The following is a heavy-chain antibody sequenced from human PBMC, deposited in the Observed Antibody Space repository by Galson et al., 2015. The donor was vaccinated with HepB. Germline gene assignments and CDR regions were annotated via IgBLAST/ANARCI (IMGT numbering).Heavy chain of an antibody. CDR3: ARHLKYSDGWATYYFDY. D-gene: IGHD5-24*01. CDR1: GGSISISSYY. J-gene: IGHJ4*02. CDR2: IYYSGRT. V-gene: IGHV4-39*01. Sequence: SETLSLTCTVSGGSISISSYYWGWIRQPPGKGLEWIGSIYYSGRTYYNPSLESRVTISVDTSKNQFSLKFSSVTAADKAVYYCARHLKYSDGWATYYFDYWGQGTLVTVSS.